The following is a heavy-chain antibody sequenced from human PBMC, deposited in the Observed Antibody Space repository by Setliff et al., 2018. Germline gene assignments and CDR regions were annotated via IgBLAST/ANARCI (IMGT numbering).Heavy chain of an antibody. V-gene: IGHV4-4*02. CDR2: IYLGGSP. J-gene: IGHJ4*02. D-gene: IGHD1-1*01. CDR3: ARVRNTQNGFFDY. Sequence: SETLSLTCTVSGDSIDTDIWWSWVRQSPGKGLEWIGEIYLGGSPTYNPSLNSRLTISVDTSKNQFSLRLTSVTAADTAIYYCARVRNTQNGFFDYWSQGTLVTVSS. CDR1: GDSIDTDIW.